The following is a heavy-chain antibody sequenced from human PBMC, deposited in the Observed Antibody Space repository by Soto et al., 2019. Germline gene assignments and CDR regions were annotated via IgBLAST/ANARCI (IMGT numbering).Heavy chain of an antibody. V-gene: IGHV3-7*03. CDR2: IKQDGSEK. Sequence: EVDLVESGGGLVQPGGSLRLSCVASGFTISSYWMSWVRQAPGKGLEWVANIKQDGSEKHYVDSVKGRFTISKDYAKNSRYLQMNSLGDEDTAVYYCARALVVVTEYFDDWGQGILVTVSS. CDR3: ARALVVVTEYFDD. D-gene: IGHD3-22*01. J-gene: IGHJ4*02. CDR1: GFTISSYW.